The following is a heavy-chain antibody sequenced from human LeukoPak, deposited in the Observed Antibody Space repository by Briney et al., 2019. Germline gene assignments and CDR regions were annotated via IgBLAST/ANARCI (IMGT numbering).Heavy chain of an antibody. CDR2: IWNDGRNK. Sequence: GGSLRLSCAASGFTFSSYGMHWVRQAPGKGLEWVAVIWNDGRNKYYADSVKGRFTISRDNSKNTLYLQMNSLRAEDTAVYYCARGQYYYDSSGYYPFDYWGQGTLVTVSS. J-gene: IGHJ4*02. CDR3: ARGQYYYDSSGYYPFDY. D-gene: IGHD3-22*01. CDR1: GFTFSSYG. V-gene: IGHV3-33*01.